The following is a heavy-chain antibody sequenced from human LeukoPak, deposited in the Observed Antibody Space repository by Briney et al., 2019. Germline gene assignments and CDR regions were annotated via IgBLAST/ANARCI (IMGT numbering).Heavy chain of an antibody. Sequence: PGGSLRLSCAASGFTFSDYAMNWVRQAPGKGLEWVSSLDARGRNTYYADSVQGRFTISRDNSGNMLYLQMNSLRAEDTAVYYCAKEYCTGGACYRSLQHWGQGTLVTVSS. CDR2: LDARGRNT. D-gene: IGHD2-8*02. V-gene: IGHV3-23*01. CDR3: AKEYCTGGACYRSLQH. J-gene: IGHJ1*01. CDR1: GFTFSDYA.